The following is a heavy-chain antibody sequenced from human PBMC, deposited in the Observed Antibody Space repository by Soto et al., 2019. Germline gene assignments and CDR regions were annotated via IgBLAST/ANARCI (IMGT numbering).Heavy chain of an antibody. J-gene: IGHJ4*02. CDR1: GGTFSSYA. CDR2: IIPIFGTA. D-gene: IGHD6-13*01. V-gene: IGHV1-69*06. Sequence: QVQLVQSGAEVKKPGSSVKVSCKASGGTFSSYAISWVRQAPGQGLEWLGGIIPIFGTANYAQKFQGRVTITADKSTSTAYMELSSLRSEDTAVYYCARGIRGYSSSWYDGYYFDYWCQGTLVTVSS. CDR3: ARGIRGYSSSWYDGYYFDY.